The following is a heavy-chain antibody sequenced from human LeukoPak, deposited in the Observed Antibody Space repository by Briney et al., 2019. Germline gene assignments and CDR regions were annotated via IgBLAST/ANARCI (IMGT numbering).Heavy chain of an antibody. CDR2: INHSGST. V-gene: IGHV4-34*01. J-gene: IGHJ4*02. Sequence: PSETLSLTCAVYGGSFSGYYWSWIRQPPGKGLEWTGEINHSGSTNYNPSLKSRVTISVDTSKNQFSLKLSSVTAADTAVYYCARGRRKGITMIVVVKVCPYFDYWGQGTLVTVSS. CDR3: ARGRRKGITMIVVVKVCPYFDY. D-gene: IGHD3-22*01. CDR1: GGSFSGYY.